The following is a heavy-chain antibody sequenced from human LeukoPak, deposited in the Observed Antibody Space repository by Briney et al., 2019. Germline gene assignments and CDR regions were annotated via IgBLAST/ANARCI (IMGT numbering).Heavy chain of an antibody. V-gene: IGHV3-23*01. CDR3: GKDYSNGDYVDY. CDR2: ISGSGGST. Sequence: GGSLRLSCAASGFTFSSYAMSWVRQAPGKGLEWVSAISGSGGSTYYADSVKGRFTISRDNSKNTVYLQMNSLRVEDTAVYYCGKDYSNGDYVDYWGQGTLVTVSS. J-gene: IGHJ4*02. D-gene: IGHD1-1*01. CDR1: GFTFSSYA.